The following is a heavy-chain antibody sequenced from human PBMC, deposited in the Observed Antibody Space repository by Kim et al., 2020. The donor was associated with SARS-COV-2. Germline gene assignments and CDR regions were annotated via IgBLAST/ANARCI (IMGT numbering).Heavy chain of an antibody. D-gene: IGHD2-8*01. CDR2: IIPILGIA. J-gene: IGHJ4*02. CDR3: ARVVLSVEMATTTPNDY. V-gene: IGHV1-69*04. CDR1: GGTFSSYA. Sequence: SVKVSCKASGGTFSSYAISWVRQAPGQGLEWMGRIIPILGIANYAQKFQGRVTITADKSTSTAYMELSSLRSEDTAVYYCARVVLSVEMATTTPNDYWGQGTLVTVSS.